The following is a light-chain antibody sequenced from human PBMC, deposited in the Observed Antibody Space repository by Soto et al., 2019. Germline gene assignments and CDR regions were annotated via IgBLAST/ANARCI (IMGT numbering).Light chain of an antibody. J-gene: IGKJ5*01. CDR1: QSVSSY. CDR2: DAS. Sequence: ELVMTQSPATLSVSPGERATLSCRASQSVSSYLAWYQQKPGQAPRLLISDASNRATGIPVRFSGSGSGTDFTLTISSLEAEDSAVYYCQQRSNWPSITFGQGTRLEIK. V-gene: IGKV3-11*01. CDR3: QQRSNWPSIT.